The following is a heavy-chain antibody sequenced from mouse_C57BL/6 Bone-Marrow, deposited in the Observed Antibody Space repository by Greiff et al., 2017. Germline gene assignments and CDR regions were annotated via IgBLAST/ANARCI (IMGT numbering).Heavy chain of an antibody. CDR2: IYPRSGNT. J-gene: IGHJ2*01. Sequence: VQLQESGAELARPGASVKLSCKASGYTFTSYGISWVKQRPGQGLEWIGEIYPRSGNTYYNEKFKGKATLTADTSSSTAYMELRSLTSEDSAFYCSARGNYDCDGLSFDYWGQGTTLTGSS. D-gene: IGHD2-4*01. CDR1: GYTFTSYG. CDR3: ARGNYDCDGLSFDY. V-gene: IGHV1-81*01.